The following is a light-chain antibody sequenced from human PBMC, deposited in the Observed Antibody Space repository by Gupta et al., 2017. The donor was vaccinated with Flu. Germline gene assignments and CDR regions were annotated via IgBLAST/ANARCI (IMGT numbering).Light chain of an antibody. CDR1: SSNIGSNY. Sequence: SCSGSSSNIGSNYVYWYQQLPGTAPKLLIYRNNQRPSGVPDRFSGSKSGTSASLAISGLRSEDEADYYCAAWDDSLSGPVFGGGTKLTVL. CDR3: AAWDDSLSGPV. J-gene: IGLJ3*02. CDR2: RNN. V-gene: IGLV1-47*01.